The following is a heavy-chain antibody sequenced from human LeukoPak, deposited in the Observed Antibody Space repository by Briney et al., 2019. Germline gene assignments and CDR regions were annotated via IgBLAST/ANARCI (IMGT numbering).Heavy chain of an antibody. V-gene: IGHV3-30*02. Sequence: GGSLRLSCAASGFTFNSYGMHWVRQAPGKGLEWVAFIRYDGSNKYYVDSVKGRFTISRDNSKNTLYLQMNSLRAEDTAVYYCAKDLELWAADAFDIWGQGTMVSVSS. CDR1: GFTFNSYG. J-gene: IGHJ3*02. CDR3: AKDLELWAADAFDI. D-gene: IGHD2-21*01. CDR2: IRYDGSNK.